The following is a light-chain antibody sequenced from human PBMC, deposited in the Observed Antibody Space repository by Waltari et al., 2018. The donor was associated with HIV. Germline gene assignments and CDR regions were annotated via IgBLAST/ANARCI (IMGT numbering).Light chain of an antibody. V-gene: IGLV2-23*02. Sequence: QSALTQPASVSGSPGQSITIPCTGSEVGNYNLVSWYQQDPGKAPRLMIFEVTKRPSGVSDRFSGSKSGNTASLTISGLQAEDEADYYCASYGGTSNFVFGGGTRVTVL. J-gene: IGLJ2*01. CDR3: ASYGGTSNFV. CDR1: EVGNYNL. CDR2: EVT.